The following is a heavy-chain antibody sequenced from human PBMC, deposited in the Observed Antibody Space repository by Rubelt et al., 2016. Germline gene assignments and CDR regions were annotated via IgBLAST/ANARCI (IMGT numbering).Heavy chain of an antibody. J-gene: IGHJ3*02. CDR2: IKEDGSEK. D-gene: IGHD1-7*01. CDR3: ARGRAGTPLFFDI. V-gene: IGHV3-7*01. Sequence: EAQLVESGGGLVQPGGSLRLSCAASGFTFSSFSMNWVRQAPGKGLEWVANIKEDGSEKFYLDSVKGRFTISKDNAKNSLYLQMKRRRSEDTADYYCARGRAGTPLFFDIWGQGTMVTVSS. CDR1: GFTFSSFS.